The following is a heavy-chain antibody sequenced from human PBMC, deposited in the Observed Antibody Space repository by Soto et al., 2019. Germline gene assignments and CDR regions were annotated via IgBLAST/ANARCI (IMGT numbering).Heavy chain of an antibody. CDR2: ISAYNGNT. D-gene: IGHD6-13*01. J-gene: IGHJ1*01. V-gene: IGHV1-18*01. CDR1: GYTFTSYG. CDR3: AREEIGAAGYDTEYFQH. Sequence: QVQLVQSGAEVKKPGASVKVSCKASGYTFTSYGISWVRQAPGQGLEWMGWISAYNGNTNYAQKLQGRVTMTTDTSTSIAYMELRSLRSDHTAVYYCAREEIGAAGYDTEYFQHWGQGTLVTVSS.